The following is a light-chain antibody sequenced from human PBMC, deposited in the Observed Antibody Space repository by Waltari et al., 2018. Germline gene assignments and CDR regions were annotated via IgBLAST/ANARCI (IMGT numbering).Light chain of an antibody. CDR2: DVS. Sequence: QSALTQPASVSGSPGQSITISCTGTSSDVGGYNYVSWYQQHPGKAPKLMIYDVSKRPSGVSNRFSGSKSGNTASLTISGLQAEDEADYYCCSYAGSSLWVFGGGTKLTVL. CDR3: CSYAGSSLWV. CDR1: SSDVGGYNY. J-gene: IGLJ3*02. V-gene: IGLV2-23*02.